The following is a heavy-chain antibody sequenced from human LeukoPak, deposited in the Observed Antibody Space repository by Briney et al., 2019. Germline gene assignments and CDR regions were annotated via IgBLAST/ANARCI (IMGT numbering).Heavy chain of an antibody. D-gene: IGHD3-9*01. CDR2: INPSGGST. V-gene: IGHV1-46*03. J-gene: IGHJ3*02. CDR3: AREKPYYDILTGYYKGGAFDI. CDR1: GYTFTSYY. Sequence: ASVKVSCKASGYTFTSYYMHWARQAPGQGLEWMGIINPSGGSTSYAQKFQGRVTMTRDTSTSTVYMELSSLRSEDTAVYYCAREKPYYDILTGYYKGGAFDIWGQGTMVTVSS.